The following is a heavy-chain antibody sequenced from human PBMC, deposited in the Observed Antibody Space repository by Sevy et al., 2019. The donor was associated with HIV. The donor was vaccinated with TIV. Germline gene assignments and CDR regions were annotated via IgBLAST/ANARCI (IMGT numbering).Heavy chain of an antibody. CDR2: VYHSGTT. V-gene: IGHV4-38-2*02. J-gene: IGHJ5*02. D-gene: IGHD3-10*01. CDR3: ARDLGVRGTTALTNCFDP. Sequence: SETLSLTCTVSGYSISSDYYWGWIRQPPGKGLEWIGTVYHSGTTYYNPSLKSRVTISVDTSKNHFSLKLNSVTAADTAVYYCARDLGVRGTTALTNCFDPWGQGTLVTVSS. CDR1: GYSISSDYY.